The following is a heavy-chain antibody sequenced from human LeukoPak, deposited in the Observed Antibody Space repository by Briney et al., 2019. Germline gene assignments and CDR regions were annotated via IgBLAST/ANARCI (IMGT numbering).Heavy chain of an antibody. CDR1: GYTFTSYD. J-gene: IGHJ3*02. CDR2: MNPNSGNT. D-gene: IGHD2-21*02. CDR3: ARDLISGDWTWDI. Sequence: ASVKVSCKASGYTFTSYDINWVRQATGQGLEWMGWMNPNSGNTGYAQKFQGRVTITADKSTSTAYMELSSLRSEDTALYYCARDLISGDWTWDIWGQGTMVTVSS. V-gene: IGHV1-8*03.